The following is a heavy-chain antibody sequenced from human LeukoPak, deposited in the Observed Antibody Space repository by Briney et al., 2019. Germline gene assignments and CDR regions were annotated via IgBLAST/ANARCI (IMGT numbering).Heavy chain of an antibody. D-gene: IGHD3-10*01. CDR3: AKDLNYYGSGSYPLFDY. CDR1: GFTFSSYG. V-gene: IGHV3-30*18. CDR2: ISYGGSNK. J-gene: IGHJ4*02. Sequence: GGSLRLSCAASGFTFSSYGMHWVRQAPGKGLEWVAVISYGGSNKYYADSVKGRFTISRDNSKNTLYLQMNSLRAEDTAVYYCAKDLNYYGSGSYPLFDYWGQGTLVTVSS.